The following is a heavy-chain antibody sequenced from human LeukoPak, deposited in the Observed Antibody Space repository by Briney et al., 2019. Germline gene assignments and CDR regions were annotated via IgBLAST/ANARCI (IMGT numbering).Heavy chain of an antibody. Sequence: PGGSLRLSCPASGFTFSNYWMHWVRQAPGKGLVWVSRINTDGSSSTYADSVKGRFTISRDNAKNTLYLQMNSLRAEDTAVYYCARGSYYMDVWGKGTTVTVSS. J-gene: IGHJ6*03. CDR3: ARGSYYMDV. CDR2: INTDGSSS. V-gene: IGHV3-74*01. CDR1: GFTFSNYW.